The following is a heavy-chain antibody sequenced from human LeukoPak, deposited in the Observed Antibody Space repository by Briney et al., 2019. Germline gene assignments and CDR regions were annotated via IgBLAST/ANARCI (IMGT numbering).Heavy chain of an antibody. J-gene: IGHJ5*02. CDR3: ARGGYGSGSYYWGNWWFDP. CDR1: GYSFTSYW. D-gene: IGHD3-10*01. Sequence: GESLQISCKGSGYSFTSYWIGWVRQMPGKGLEWMGIIYPGDSDTRYSPSFQGQVTISADKSISTAYLQWSSLKASDTAMYYCARGGYGSGSYYWGNWWFDPWGQGTLVTVSS. CDR2: IYPGDSDT. V-gene: IGHV5-51*01.